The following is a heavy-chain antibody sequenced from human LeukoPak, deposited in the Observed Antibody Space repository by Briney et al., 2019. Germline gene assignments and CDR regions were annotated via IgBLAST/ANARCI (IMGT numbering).Heavy chain of an antibody. CDR1: GYTFSNYD. D-gene: IGHD2-15*01. J-gene: IGHJ4*02. V-gene: IGHV1-46*01. Sequence: ASVKVSCKASGYTFSNYDMNWVRQAPGQGLEWMGMITPSGGISYAQKFQGRVTMTRDTSISTAYMELSRLRSDDTAVYYCARLSGYCSGGSCRLWGQGTLVTVSS. CDR2: ITPSGGI. CDR3: ARLSGYCSGGSCRL.